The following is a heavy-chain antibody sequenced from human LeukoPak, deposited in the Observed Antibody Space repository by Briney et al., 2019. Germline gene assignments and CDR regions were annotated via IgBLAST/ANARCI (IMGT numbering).Heavy chain of an antibody. CDR1: GYTFTSYD. CDR3: TSGLAVAAFDY. Sequence: ASVKVSCKASGYTFTSYDINWVRQATGQGLEWMGWMNPNSGNTGYAQKFRGRVTITRNTSISTAYMELSSLRSEDTAVYYCTSGLAVAAFDYWGQGTLVTVSS. J-gene: IGHJ4*02. V-gene: IGHV1-8*03. D-gene: IGHD6-19*01. CDR2: MNPNSGNT.